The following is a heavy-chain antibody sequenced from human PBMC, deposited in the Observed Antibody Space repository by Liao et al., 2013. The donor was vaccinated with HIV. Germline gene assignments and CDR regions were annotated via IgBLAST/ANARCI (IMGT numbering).Heavy chain of an antibody. V-gene: IGHV4-61*02. Sequence: QLQLQESGPGLVKPSQTLSLTCTVSGGSINSGSYYWSWIRQPAGKGLEYIGHIYTSETSNYNPSLKSRVTISLDTSRKQFSLRLSSVTAADTAVYYCARGPDFDLWGRGTLVTVSS. CDR3: ARGPDFDL. CDR1: GGSINSGSYY. CDR2: IYTSETS. J-gene: IGHJ2*01.